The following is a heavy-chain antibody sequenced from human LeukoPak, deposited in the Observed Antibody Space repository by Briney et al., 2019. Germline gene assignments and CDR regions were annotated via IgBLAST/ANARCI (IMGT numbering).Heavy chain of an antibody. CDR3: AKVKWGDYDFWSGYLDPYYYYMDV. D-gene: IGHD3-3*01. J-gene: IGHJ6*03. V-gene: IGHV3-23*01. CDR1: GFTFSSYA. CDR2: ISGSGGGT. Sequence: PGGSLRLSCAASGFTFSSYAMSWVRQAPGKGLEWVSAISGSGGGTYYADSVKGRFTIPRDNSKNTLYLQMNSLRAEDTAVYYCAKVKWGDYDFWSGYLDPYYYYMDVWGKGTTVTVSS.